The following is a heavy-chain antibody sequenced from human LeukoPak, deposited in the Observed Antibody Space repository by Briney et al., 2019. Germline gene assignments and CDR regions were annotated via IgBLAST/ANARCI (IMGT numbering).Heavy chain of an antibody. D-gene: IGHD3-10*01. CDR1: GFTFSNAW. CDR2: IKSKTDGGTT. CDR3: ARGRRMVRGVIFRATLTRYYMDV. J-gene: IGHJ6*03. Sequence: GGSLRLSCAASGFTFSNAWMSWVRQAPGKGLEWVGRIKSKTDGGTTDYAAPVKGRFTISRDDSKNTLYLQMNSLKTEDTAVYYCARGRRMVRGVIFRATLTRYYMDVWGKGTTVTISS. V-gene: IGHV3-15*01.